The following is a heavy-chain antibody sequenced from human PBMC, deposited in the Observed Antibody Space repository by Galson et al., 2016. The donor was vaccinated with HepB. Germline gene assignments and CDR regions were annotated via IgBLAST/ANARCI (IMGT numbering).Heavy chain of an antibody. Sequence: PALVQPPQTLTLPCSLSGVSLPTRGVGVGWIRQPPGKALEWLALIYWNDDKRYNPSLKSSLTVTKDTSKNQVGLILTNVDPVDTATYFCAHRPWLRNGDFWGHGILVTVSS. CDR3: AHRPWLRNGDF. V-gene: IGHV2-5*01. J-gene: IGHJ4*01. D-gene: IGHD2-21*01. CDR2: IYWNDDK. CDR1: GVSLPTRGVG.